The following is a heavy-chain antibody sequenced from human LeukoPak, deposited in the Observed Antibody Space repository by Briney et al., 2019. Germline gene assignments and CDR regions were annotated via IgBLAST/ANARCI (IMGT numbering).Heavy chain of an antibody. D-gene: IGHD6-6*01. J-gene: IGHJ4*02. CDR1: GFTFSSYA. CDR2: ISGSGGST. V-gene: IGHV3-23*01. Sequence: GGSLRLSCAASGFTFSSYAMSWVRQAPGKGLEWVSAISGSGGSTYYADSVKGRFTISRDNAKNSLYLQMNSLRAEDTAVYYCARDSSSSGVYFDYWGQGTLVTVSS. CDR3: ARDSSSSGVYFDY.